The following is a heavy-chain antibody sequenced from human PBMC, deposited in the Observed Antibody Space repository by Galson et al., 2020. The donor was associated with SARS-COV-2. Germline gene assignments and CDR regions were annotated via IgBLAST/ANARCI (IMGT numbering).Heavy chain of an antibody. CDR3: ASTLTPLDAFDI. Sequence: GESLKISCAASGFTISSYGMHWVRQAPGKGLEWVAVIWYDGSNKYYADSVKGRFTISRDNSKNTLYLQMNSLRAEDTAVYYCASTLTPLDAFDIWGQGTMVTVSS. CDR1: GFTISSYG. CDR2: IWYDGSNK. J-gene: IGHJ3*02. V-gene: IGHV3-33*01.